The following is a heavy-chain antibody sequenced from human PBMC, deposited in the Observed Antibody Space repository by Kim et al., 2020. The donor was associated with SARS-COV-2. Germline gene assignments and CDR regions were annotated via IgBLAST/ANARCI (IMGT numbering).Heavy chain of an antibody. J-gene: IGHJ3*02. V-gene: IGHV4-59*01. Sequence: TYNPSLKSRVTISVDTSKNQFSLKLSSVTAADTAVYYCARADQPYDAFDIWGQGTMVTVSS. CDR3: ARADQPYDAFDI.